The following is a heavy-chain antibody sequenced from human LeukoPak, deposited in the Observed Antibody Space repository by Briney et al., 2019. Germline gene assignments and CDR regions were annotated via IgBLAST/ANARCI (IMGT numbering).Heavy chain of an antibody. D-gene: IGHD1-26*01. CDR1: EFTFSSYW. Sequence: PGGSLRLSCAASEFTFSSYWMHWVRQAPGKGLVWVSRINSDGSSTSYADSVKGRFTISRDNAKNTLYLQMNSLRAEGTAVYYCAREVGATGGYYFDYWGQGTLVTVSS. CDR3: AREVGATGGYYFDY. V-gene: IGHV3-74*01. CDR2: INSDGSST. J-gene: IGHJ4*02.